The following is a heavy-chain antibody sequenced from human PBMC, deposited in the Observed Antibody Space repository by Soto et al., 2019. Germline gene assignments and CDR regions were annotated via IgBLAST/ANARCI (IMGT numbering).Heavy chain of an antibody. CDR3: ARGGVVVPASMPFDY. CDR2: IYYSGST. Sequence: SETLSLTCTVSGGSISSYYWSWIRQPPGKGLEWIGYIYYSGSTNYNPSLKSRVTISVDTSKNQFSLKLSSVTAADTAVYYCARGGVVVPASMPFDYWGQGTLVTVSS. CDR1: GGSISSYY. D-gene: IGHD2-2*01. V-gene: IGHV4-59*01. J-gene: IGHJ4*02.